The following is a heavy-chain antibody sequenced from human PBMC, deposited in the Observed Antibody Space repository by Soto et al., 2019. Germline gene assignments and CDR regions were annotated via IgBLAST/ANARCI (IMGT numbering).Heavy chain of an antibody. CDR1: GGTFSSYA. J-gene: IGHJ6*02. Sequence: GASVKVSCKASGGTFSSYAISWVRQAPGQGLEWMGGIIPIFGTANYAQKFQGRVTITADESTSTAYMELSSLRSEDTAVYYCAKYYYGSSGYYSDYYYGMDVWGQGTTVTVSS. CDR2: IIPIFGTA. D-gene: IGHD3-22*01. V-gene: IGHV1-69*13. CDR3: AKYYYGSSGYYSDYYYGMDV.